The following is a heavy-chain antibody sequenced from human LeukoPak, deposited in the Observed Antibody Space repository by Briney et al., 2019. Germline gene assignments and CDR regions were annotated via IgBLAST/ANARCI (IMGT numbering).Heavy chain of an antibody. V-gene: IGHV3-21*01. CDR1: GFTFSSYS. CDR3: ARDVAAVEFDY. D-gene: IGHD6-13*01. CDR2: ISSSSSYI. Sequence: RGSLRLSCAASGFTFSSYSINWVRQAPGKGLEWVSSISSSSSYIYYADSVKGRFTISRDNAKNSLYLQMNSLRAEDTAVYYCARDVAAVEFDYWGQGTLVTVSS. J-gene: IGHJ4*02.